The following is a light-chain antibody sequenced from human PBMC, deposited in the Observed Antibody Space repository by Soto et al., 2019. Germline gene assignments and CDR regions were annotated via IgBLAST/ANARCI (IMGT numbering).Light chain of an antibody. CDR2: EVS. Sequence: QSALTKPASVSGSPGQSITISCTVTSSDVGGYNYVSWYQQHPGKAPKLIIYEVSNRPSGVSNRFSGSKSGNTATLTISGLQAEYEADYYCNSYTSKSTGVFGTGTKLTVL. CDR3: NSYTSKSTGV. J-gene: IGLJ1*01. V-gene: IGLV2-14*01. CDR1: SSDVGGYNY.